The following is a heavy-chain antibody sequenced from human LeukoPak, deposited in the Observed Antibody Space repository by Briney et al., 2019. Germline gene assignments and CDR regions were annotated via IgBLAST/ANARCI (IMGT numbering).Heavy chain of an antibody. Sequence: ASVKVSCKASGGTFSSYAISWVRQAPGQGLEWMGGIIPIFGTANYAQKFQGRVTITADESTSTAYMELSSLRSEDTAVYYGAREAKITMVRGVIYYGMDVWGQRTTVTVFS. V-gene: IGHV1-69*13. D-gene: IGHD3-10*01. CDR3: AREAKITMVRGVIYYGMDV. CDR1: GGTFSSYA. CDR2: IIPIFGTA. J-gene: IGHJ6*02.